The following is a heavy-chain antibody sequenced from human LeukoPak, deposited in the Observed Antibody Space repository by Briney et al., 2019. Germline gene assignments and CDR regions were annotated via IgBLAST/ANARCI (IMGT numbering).Heavy chain of an antibody. Sequence: SETLSLTCTVSGGSISSYYWSWIRQPPGKGLEWIGYIYYGGSTNYNPSLKSRVTISVDTSKNQFSLKLSSVTAADTAVYYCTRGLYCSSTSCYVNYYYYYYMDVWGKGTTVTVSS. J-gene: IGHJ6*03. D-gene: IGHD2-2*01. CDR3: TRGLYCSSTSCYVNYYYYYYMDV. V-gene: IGHV4-59*01. CDR1: GGSISSYY. CDR2: IYYGGST.